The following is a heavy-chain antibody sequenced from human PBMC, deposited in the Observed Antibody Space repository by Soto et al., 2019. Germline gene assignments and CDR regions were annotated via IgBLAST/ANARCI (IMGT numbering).Heavy chain of an antibody. CDR1: GYTFTSYY. V-gene: IGHV1-69*13. CDR2: IIPIFGTP. D-gene: IGHD3-10*01. CDR3: ARDRDDYGSGNYYNRIDF. J-gene: IGHJ4*02. Sequence: SVKVSCKASGYTFTSYYIHWVRQAPGQGLEWMGGIIPIFGTPNYAQRFQGRVTITADESTSTAYMELSRLRSEDTAVYYCARDRDDYGSGNYYNRIDFWGQGTLVTVS.